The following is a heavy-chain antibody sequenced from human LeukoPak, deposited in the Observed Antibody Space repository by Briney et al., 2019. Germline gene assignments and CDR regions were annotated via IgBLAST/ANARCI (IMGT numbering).Heavy chain of an antibody. J-gene: IGHJ3*02. V-gene: IGHV1-69*13. CDR2: IIPIFGTA. Sequence: GASVKVSCKASGGTFSSYAISWVRQAPGQGLEWMGGIIPIFGTANYAQKFQGRVTITADESTSTAYMELRSLRSEDTAVYYCAREAGWDYYDSSGYRQNSDAFDIWGQGTMVTVSS. CDR3: AREAGWDYYDSSGYRQNSDAFDI. D-gene: IGHD3-22*01. CDR1: GGTFSSYA.